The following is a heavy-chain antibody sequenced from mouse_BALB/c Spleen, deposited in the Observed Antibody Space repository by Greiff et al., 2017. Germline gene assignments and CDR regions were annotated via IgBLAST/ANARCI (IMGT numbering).Heavy chain of an antibody. D-gene: IGHD2-3*01. Sequence: QVQLQQSGPGLVAPSQSLSITCTVSGFSLTSYGVHWVRQPPGKGLEWLGVIWAGGSTNYNSALMSRLSISTDNSKSQVFLKMNSLQTDDTAMYYGARDFDDGYYGGAMDYWGQGTSVTVSA. CDR2: IWAGGST. CDR1: GFSLTSYG. V-gene: IGHV2-9*02. CDR3: ARDFDDGYYGGAMDY. J-gene: IGHJ4*01.